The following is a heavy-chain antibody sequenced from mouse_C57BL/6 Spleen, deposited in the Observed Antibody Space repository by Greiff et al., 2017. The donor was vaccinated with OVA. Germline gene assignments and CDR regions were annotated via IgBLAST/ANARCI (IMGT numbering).Heavy chain of an antibody. J-gene: IGHJ1*03. CDR3: ARYGLYYYGSSYWYFDV. V-gene: IGHV1-18*01. CDR2: INPNNGGT. Sequence: VQLQQSGPELVKPGASVKIPCKASGYTFTDYNMDWVKQSHGKSLEWIGDINPNNGGTIYNQKFKGKATLTVDKSSSTAYMELRSLTSEDTAVYYCARYGLYYYGSSYWYFDVWGTGTTVTVSS. CDR1: GYTFTDYN. D-gene: IGHD1-1*01.